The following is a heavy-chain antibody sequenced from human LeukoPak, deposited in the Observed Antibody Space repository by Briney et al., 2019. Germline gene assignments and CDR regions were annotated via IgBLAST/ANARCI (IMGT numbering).Heavy chain of an antibody. CDR2: IYYSGST. Sequence: SETLSLTCTVSSGSISSYYWSWIRQPPGKGLEWIGYIYYSGSTNYNPSLKSRVTISVDTSKNQFSLKLSSVTAADTAVYYCARVGPYYYDSSGSERYFDLWGRGTLVTVSS. D-gene: IGHD3-22*01. V-gene: IGHV4-59*01. CDR3: ARVGPYYYDSSGSERYFDL. CDR1: SGSISSYY. J-gene: IGHJ2*01.